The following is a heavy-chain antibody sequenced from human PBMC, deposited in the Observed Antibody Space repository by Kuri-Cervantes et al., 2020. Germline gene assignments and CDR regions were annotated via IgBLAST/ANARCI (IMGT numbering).Heavy chain of an antibody. CDR3: ARHNSGWYGYFQH. CDR2: IYYSGST. J-gene: IGHJ1*01. V-gene: IGHV4-39*01. Sequence: SETLSLTCTVSGGSIGSSDYYWGWIRQPPGKGLEWIGNIYYSGSTYYNPSLKSRVTISVDTSKNQFSLKLSSVTAADTAVYYCARHNSGWYGYFQHWGQGTLVTVSS. D-gene: IGHD6-19*01. CDR1: GGSIGSSDYY.